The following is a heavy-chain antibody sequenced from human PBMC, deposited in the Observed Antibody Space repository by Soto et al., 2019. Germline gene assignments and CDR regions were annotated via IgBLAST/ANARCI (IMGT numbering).Heavy chain of an antibody. J-gene: IGHJ6*02. CDR2: ISSSSSYI. V-gene: IGHV3-21*01. CDR1: GFTFSSYS. Sequence: EVQLVESGGGLVKPGWSLRLSCAASGFTFSSYSMNWVRQAPGKGLEWVSSISSSSSYIYYADSVKGRFTISRDNAKNSLDLQMNRLRAEDTAVYYCTRDVYSGSWYGGHYYYYGMDVWGQGTTVTVSS. CDR3: TRDVYSGSWYGGHYYYYGMDV. D-gene: IGHD6-13*01.